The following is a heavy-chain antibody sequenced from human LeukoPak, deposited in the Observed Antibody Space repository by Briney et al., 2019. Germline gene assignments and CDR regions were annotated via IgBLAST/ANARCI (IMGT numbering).Heavy chain of an antibody. D-gene: IGHD5-24*01. CDR3: ARDGLHAQQPGDY. CDR2: INPSGGST. J-gene: IGHJ4*02. V-gene: IGHV1-46*01. Sequence: ASVKVSCKVSGYTLTELSMHWVRQAPGQGLEWMGIINPSGGSTSYAQKFQGRVTMTRDTSTSTVYMELSSLRSEDTAVYYCARDGLHAQQPGDYWGQGTLVTVSS. CDR1: GYTLTELS.